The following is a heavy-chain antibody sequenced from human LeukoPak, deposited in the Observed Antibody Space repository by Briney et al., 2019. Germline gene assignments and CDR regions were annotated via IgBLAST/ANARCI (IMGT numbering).Heavy chain of an antibody. D-gene: IGHD3-22*01. V-gene: IGHV3-33*01. CDR1: VFTFSSYG. J-gene: IGHJ5*02. CDR2: IWFDGTKK. CDR3: ARDYLPDYYDSSGTLRPSSLYNYYDP. Sequence: PGGSLRLSCAASVFTFSSYGMHWVRQAPGKGLEWVALIWFDGTKKYYGDSLKGRFTISRDNSKNTFHLQMNSLRAEDTAVYYCARDYLPDYYDSSGTLRPSSLYNYYDPWGQGTLVTVSS.